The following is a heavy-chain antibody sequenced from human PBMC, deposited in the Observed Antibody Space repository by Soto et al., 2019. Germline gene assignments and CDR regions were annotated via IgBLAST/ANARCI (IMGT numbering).Heavy chain of an antibody. V-gene: IGHV1-8*01. J-gene: IGHJ6*03. Sequence: ASVKVSCKASGYTFTSYDINWVRQATGQGLEWMGWMNPNSGNTGYAQKFQGRVTMTRNTSISTAYMELSSLRSEDTAVYYCARGGDIVVVVAAADYYYYMDVWGKGTTVTAP. CDR1: GYTFTSYD. D-gene: IGHD2-15*01. CDR3: ARGGDIVVVVAAADYYYYMDV. CDR2: MNPNSGNT.